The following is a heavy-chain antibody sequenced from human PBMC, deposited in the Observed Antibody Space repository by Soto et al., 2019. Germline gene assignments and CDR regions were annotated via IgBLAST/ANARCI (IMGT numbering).Heavy chain of an antibody. V-gene: IGHV2-26*01. CDR2: IFSNDEK. Sequence: QVTLKESGPVLVKPTETLTLTCTVSGFSLSNARMGVSWIRQPPGKALEWLAHIFSNDEKSYSTSLKSRLTTXXHTSKSPVFLXXTXMXXADTATYYCARIRYCSSTSCYALGEYYYYYYGMDVWGQGTTVTISS. CDR1: GFSLSNARMG. D-gene: IGHD2-2*01. CDR3: ARIRYCSSTSCYALGEYYYYYYGMDV. J-gene: IGHJ6*02.